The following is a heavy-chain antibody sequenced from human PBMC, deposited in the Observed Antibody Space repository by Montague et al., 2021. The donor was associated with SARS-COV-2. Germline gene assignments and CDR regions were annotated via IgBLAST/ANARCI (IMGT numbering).Heavy chain of an antibody. Sequence: TLSLTCTVSGGSVSSNRDSWGWIRQPPGKGLEWIGYIYYSGSTYYNPSLKSRVTISVDTSKNQFSLKLSSVTAADTAVYYCARAYSGYVDYWGQGTLVTVSS. J-gene: IGHJ4*02. CDR2: IYYSGST. V-gene: IGHV4-30-4*08. CDR1: GGSVSSNRDS. CDR3: ARAYSGYVDY. D-gene: IGHD1-26*01.